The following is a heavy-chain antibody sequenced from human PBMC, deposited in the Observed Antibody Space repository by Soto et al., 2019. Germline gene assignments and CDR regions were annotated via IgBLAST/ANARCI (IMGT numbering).Heavy chain of an antibody. V-gene: IGHV3-21*01. CDR1: GFTFDTYT. CDR3: ARGSVSKSGHLWYFDL. CDR2: ISATTTYK. Sequence: GGSLRRSCTASGFTFDTYTMNWLRQAPGRGLEWVSSISATTTYKYYAASVEGRFTISRDNAKNSLYLQTNSLGAEDTAVYYCARGSVSKSGHLWYFDLWGRGTLVTVSS. D-gene: IGHD2-8*02. J-gene: IGHJ2*01.